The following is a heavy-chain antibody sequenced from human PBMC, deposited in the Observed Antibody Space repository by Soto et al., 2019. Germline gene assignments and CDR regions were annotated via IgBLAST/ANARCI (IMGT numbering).Heavy chain of an antibody. CDR2: TSYTGST. Sequence: QVQLQESGPGLVKPSQTLSLTCTVSGGSISSGDCYWSWIRQPPGKGLEWIAYTSYTGSTYYNPSLKGRVTISVDTSKNQFSLKLSSVTAADTAVYYCARQFDYQHDYWGQGTLVTVSS. J-gene: IGHJ4*02. CDR1: GGSISSGDCY. CDR3: ARQFDYQHDY. V-gene: IGHV4-30-4*01. D-gene: IGHD4-17*01.